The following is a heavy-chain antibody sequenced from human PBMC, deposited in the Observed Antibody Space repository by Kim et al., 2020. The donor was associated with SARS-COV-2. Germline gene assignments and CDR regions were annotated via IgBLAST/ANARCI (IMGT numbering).Heavy chain of an antibody. Sequence: GGSLRLSCAASGFTFSSYAMSWVRQAPGKGLEWVSAISGSGGSTYYADSVKGRFTISRDNSKNTLYLQMNSLRAEDTAVYYCAKDRGITMVRGVITYDFDYWGQGTLVTVSS. CDR1: GFTFSSYA. CDR2: ISGSGGST. CDR3: AKDRGITMVRGVITYDFDY. D-gene: IGHD3-10*01. V-gene: IGHV3-23*01. J-gene: IGHJ4*02.